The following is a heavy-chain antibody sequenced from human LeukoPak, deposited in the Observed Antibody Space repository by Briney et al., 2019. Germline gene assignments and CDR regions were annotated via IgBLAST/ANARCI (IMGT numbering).Heavy chain of an antibody. D-gene: IGHD6-13*01. J-gene: IGHJ4*02. Sequence: PGGSLRLSCAASGFTFSSYSMNRVRQAPGKGLEWVSSISSSSNYIYYADSVKGRFTISRDNAKNLLYLQMNSLGAEDTAVYYSARDYREQHLLRSADFRGQGTLVTVSS. CDR3: ARDYREQHLLRSADF. CDR1: GFTFSSYS. CDR2: ISSSSNYI. V-gene: IGHV3-21*01.